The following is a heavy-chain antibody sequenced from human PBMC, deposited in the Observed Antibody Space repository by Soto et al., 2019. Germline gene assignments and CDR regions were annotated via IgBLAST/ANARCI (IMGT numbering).Heavy chain of an antibody. CDR3: AKRRGPMVRGVISPSYYYYYGMDV. J-gene: IGHJ6*02. D-gene: IGHD3-10*01. V-gene: IGHV4-34*01. Sequence: SETLSLTCAVYGGSFSGYYWSWIRQPPGKGLEWIGEINHSGSTNYNPSLKSRVTISVDTSKNQFSLKLSSVTAADTAVYYCAKRRGPMVRGVISPSYYYYYGMDVWGQGTTVTVSS. CDR2: INHSGST. CDR1: GGSFSGYY.